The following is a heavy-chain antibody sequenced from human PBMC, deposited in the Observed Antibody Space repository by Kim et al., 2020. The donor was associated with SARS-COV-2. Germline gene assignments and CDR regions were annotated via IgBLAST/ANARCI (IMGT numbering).Heavy chain of an antibody. D-gene: IGHD1-26*01. J-gene: IGHJ4*02. V-gene: IGHV4-39*01. Sequence: CNPTLKRRVTLSVATSKNQCSLKLSSVTAADPAVYYCARHGVGVETHFDYWGQGTLVTVSS. CDR3: ARHGVGVETHFDY.